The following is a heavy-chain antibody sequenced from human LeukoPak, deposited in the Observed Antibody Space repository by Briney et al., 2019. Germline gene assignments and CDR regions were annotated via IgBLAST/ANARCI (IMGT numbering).Heavy chain of an antibody. V-gene: IGHV4-38-2*02. Sequence: SETLSLTCSVSGYSISSGYYWGWIRQPPGKGLEWIGSIYHSGTTYYIPSLKSRVTISIDSSKNQFSLNLSSVTAADTAVYYCARGFSITIFGVGQGYYYMDVWGKGTTVTVSS. CDR3: ARGFSITIFGVGQGYYYMDV. CDR1: GYSISSGYY. CDR2: IYHSGTT. J-gene: IGHJ6*03. D-gene: IGHD3-3*01.